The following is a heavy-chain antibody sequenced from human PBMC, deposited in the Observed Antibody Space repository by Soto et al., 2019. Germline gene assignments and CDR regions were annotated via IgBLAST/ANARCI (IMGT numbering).Heavy chain of an antibody. CDR2: ISGSGGST. Sequence: GGSLRLSCAASGFTFSSYAMSWVRQAPGKGLEWVSAISGSGGSTYYADSVKGRFTISRDNSKNTLYLQMNSLRAEDTAVYYCAKDTTRGSYSHYGMDVWGQGTTVTVSS. J-gene: IGHJ6*02. CDR3: AKDTTRGSYSHYGMDV. CDR1: GFTFSSYA. V-gene: IGHV3-23*01. D-gene: IGHD1-26*01.